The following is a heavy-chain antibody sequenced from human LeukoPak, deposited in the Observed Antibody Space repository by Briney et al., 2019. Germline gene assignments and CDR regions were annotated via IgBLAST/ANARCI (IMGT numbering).Heavy chain of an antibody. CDR1: GGSISNYY. CDR3: ARDNGNSLDY. J-gene: IGHJ4*02. CDR2: IYYRGST. Sequence: SETLSLTCTVSGGSISNYYWSWIRQPPGKGLEYIGYIYYRGSTNYNPSLKSRVTISVDTYKNQFSLKLTSLTAADTAVYYCARDNGNSLDYWGQGTLVTVSS. D-gene: IGHD4-23*01. V-gene: IGHV4-59*01.